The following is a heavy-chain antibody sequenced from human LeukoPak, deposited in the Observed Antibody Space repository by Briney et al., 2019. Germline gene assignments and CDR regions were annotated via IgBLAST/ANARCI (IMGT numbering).Heavy chain of an antibody. V-gene: IGHV3-30*02. CDR2: IRYDGSNK. J-gene: IGHJ3*02. CDR1: GFTFSSYG. CDR3: AKGLMNYYDSSGYAAEEGYDAFDI. D-gene: IGHD3-22*01. Sequence: GGSLRLSCAASGFTFSSYGMHWVRQAPGKGLEWVAFIRYDGSNKYYADSVKGRFTISRDNSKNTLYLQMNSLRAEDTAVYYCAKGLMNYYDSSGYAAEEGYDAFDIWGQGTMVTVSS.